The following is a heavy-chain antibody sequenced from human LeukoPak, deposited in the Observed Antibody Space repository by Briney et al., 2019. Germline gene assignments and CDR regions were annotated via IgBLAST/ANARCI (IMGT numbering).Heavy chain of an antibody. Sequence: LPGGSLRLSCAASGFTFSSYAMSWVRQAPGKGLEWVSAISGSGGSTYYADSVKGRFTISRDNSKNTLYLQMNSLRAEDTAVYYCAKGIDGDYDWWGSDYWGQGTLVTVSS. D-gene: IGHD4-17*01. V-gene: IGHV3-23*01. J-gene: IGHJ4*02. CDR3: AKGIDGDYDWWGSDY. CDR2: ISGSGGST. CDR1: GFTFSSYA.